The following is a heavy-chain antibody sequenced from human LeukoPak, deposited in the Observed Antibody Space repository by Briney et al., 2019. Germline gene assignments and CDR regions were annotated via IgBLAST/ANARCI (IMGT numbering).Heavy chain of an antibody. D-gene: IGHD3-3*01. CDR2: ISAYNGNT. Sequence: ASVTVSCKASGYTFTSYGISWVRQAPGQGLEWMGWISAYNGNTNYAQKLQGRVTMTTDTSTSTAYMELRSLRSDDTAVYYCARGPPIFGVVIIRLNWFDPWGQGTLVTVSS. V-gene: IGHV1-18*01. J-gene: IGHJ5*02. CDR3: ARGPPIFGVVIIRLNWFDP. CDR1: GYTFTSYG.